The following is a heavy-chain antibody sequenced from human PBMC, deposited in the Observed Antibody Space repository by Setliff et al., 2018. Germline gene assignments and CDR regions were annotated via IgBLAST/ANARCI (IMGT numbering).Heavy chain of an antibody. CDR1: GGTFSSYA. V-gene: IGHV1-69*13. D-gene: IGHD1-26*01. J-gene: IGHJ4*02. CDR3: AIPSSGNFYFDY. Sequence: SVKVSCKASGGTFSSYAITWVRQAPGQGLEWMGGIIPIFGTAKYAQKFQGRVTITADQSTRTAYMERSSLRSEDTAVYYCAIPSSGNFYFDYWGQGTLVTSPQ. CDR2: IIPIFGTA.